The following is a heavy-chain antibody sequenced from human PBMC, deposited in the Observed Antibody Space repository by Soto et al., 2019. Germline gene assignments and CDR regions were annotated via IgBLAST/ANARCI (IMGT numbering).Heavy chain of an antibody. CDR3: ARVGVEMATIFDY. CDR2: IYYSGST. Sequence: SETLSLTCTVSCGSISSGDYYWSWIRQPPGKGLEWIGYIYYSGSTYYNPSLKSRVTISVDTSKNQFSLKLSSVTAADTAVYYCARVGVEMATIFDYWRQGTLVTVSS. D-gene: IGHD5-12*01. V-gene: IGHV4-30-4*01. CDR1: CGSISSGDYY. J-gene: IGHJ4*02.